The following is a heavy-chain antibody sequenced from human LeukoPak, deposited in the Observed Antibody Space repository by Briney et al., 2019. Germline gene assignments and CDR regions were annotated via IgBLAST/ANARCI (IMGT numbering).Heavy chain of an antibody. J-gene: IGHJ4*02. Sequence: GGSLRLSCAASGFIFSNFGIHWVRQAPGKGLEWVALIWYDGSNKYYADSVKGRFTISRDDSKNTLYLQMNSLRAEDTAVYYCARDPSIVGAHFDYWGQGTPVTVSS. CDR3: ARDPSIVGAHFDY. V-gene: IGHV3-33*01. CDR2: IWYDGSNK. CDR1: GFIFSNFG. D-gene: IGHD1-26*01.